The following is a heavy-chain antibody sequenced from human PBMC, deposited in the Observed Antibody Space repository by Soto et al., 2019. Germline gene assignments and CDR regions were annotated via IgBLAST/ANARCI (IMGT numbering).Heavy chain of an antibody. J-gene: IGHJ4*02. V-gene: IGHV3-30*18. CDR1: GFTFSSYG. CDR3: AKGSLMITFGGVTEYYFDY. Sequence: QVQLVESGGGVVQPGRSLRLSCAASGFTFSSYGMHWVRQAPGKGLEWVAVISYDGSNKYYADSVKGRFTISRDNSKNTLYLQMNSLRAEDTAVYYCAKGSLMITFGGVTEYYFDYWGQGTLVTVSS. D-gene: IGHD3-16*01. CDR2: ISYDGSNK.